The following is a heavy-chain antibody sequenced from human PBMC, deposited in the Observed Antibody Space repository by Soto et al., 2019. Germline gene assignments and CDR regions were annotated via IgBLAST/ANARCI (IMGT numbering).Heavy chain of an antibody. CDR2: IGGSGTGGRT. D-gene: IGHD5-12*01. Sequence: EVHLLESGGDLVQPGGSLRLSCTASGLTFSTYAMSWVRQAPGKGLEWVSAIGGSGTGGRTYYADSVKGRFTISRDNSKNPVYLQMNSLRADDTAVYYSAKSPGGLDGYNSDYYGMDVWGQGTTVTVSS. J-gene: IGHJ6*02. CDR1: GLTFSTYA. CDR3: AKSPGGLDGYNSDYYGMDV. V-gene: IGHV3-23*01.